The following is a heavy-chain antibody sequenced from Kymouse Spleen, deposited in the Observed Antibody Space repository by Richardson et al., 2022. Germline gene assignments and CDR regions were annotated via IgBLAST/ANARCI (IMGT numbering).Heavy chain of an antibody. V-gene: IGHV4-34*01. J-gene: IGHJ6*02. Sequence: QVQLQQWGAGLLKPSETLSLTCAVYGGSFSGYYWSWIRQPPGKGLEWIGEINHSGSTNYNPSLKSRVTISVDTSKNQFSLKLSSVTAADTAVYYCASRITGNYYYGMDVWGQGTTVTVSS. CDR3: ASRITGNYYYGMDV. CDR1: GGSFSGYY. CDR2: INHSGST. D-gene: IGHD1-20*01,IGHD1-7*01.